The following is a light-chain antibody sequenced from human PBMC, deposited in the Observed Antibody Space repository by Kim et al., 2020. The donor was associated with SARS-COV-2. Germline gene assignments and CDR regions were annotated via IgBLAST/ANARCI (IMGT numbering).Light chain of an antibody. CDR2: GAS. CDR3: QQYYDWPPIT. V-gene: IGKV3-15*01. J-gene: IGKJ5*01. Sequence: EIVMTQSPATLSMSPGERVTLSCRASQRIDSNLAWYQQKPGQAPRLLIYGASTRGAGIPDRFSGGGSGTEFSLTISSLQSDDFAVYYCQQYYDWPPITFGQGTRLEIK. CDR1: QRIDSN.